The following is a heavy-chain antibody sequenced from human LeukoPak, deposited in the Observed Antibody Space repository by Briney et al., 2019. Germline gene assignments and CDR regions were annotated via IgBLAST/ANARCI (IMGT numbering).Heavy chain of an antibody. Sequence: GASVKVSCKASGYTLTGYYMHWVRQAPGQGLEWMGWINPNSGGTNYAQKFQGRVTMTRDTSISTAYMELSRLRSDDTAVYYCARVAALERLNYYYYMDVWGKGTTVTVSS. CDR2: INPNSGGT. CDR3: ARVAALERLNYYYYMDV. V-gene: IGHV1-2*02. D-gene: IGHD1-1*01. CDR1: GYTLTGYY. J-gene: IGHJ6*03.